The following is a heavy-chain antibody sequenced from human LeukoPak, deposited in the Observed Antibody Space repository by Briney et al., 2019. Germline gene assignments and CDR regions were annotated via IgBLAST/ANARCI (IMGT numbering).Heavy chain of an antibody. Sequence: GGSLRLSCAASGFTFSSYSMNWVRQAPGKGLEWVSSISSSSSYIYYADSVKGRLTISRDNAKNSVYLQMNSLRAEDTAVYYCARDRSGSASWPQIRAFYYMDVWGKGTTVT. CDR1: GFTFSSYS. V-gene: IGHV3-21*01. CDR3: ARDRSGSASWPQIRAFYYMDV. CDR2: ISSSSSYI. D-gene: IGHD2-2*01. J-gene: IGHJ6*03.